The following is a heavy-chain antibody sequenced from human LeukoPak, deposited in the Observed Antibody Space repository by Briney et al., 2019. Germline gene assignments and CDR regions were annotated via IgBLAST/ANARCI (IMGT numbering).Heavy chain of an antibody. CDR3: ARDLHTAYYYYMDV. CDR1: GFTFSSYG. V-gene: IGHV3-30*02. CDR2: IRYDGSNK. Sequence: QTGGSLRLSCAASGFTFSSYGMHWVRQAPGKGLEWVAFIRYDGSNKYYADSVKGRFTISRDNSKNTLYLQMNSLRAEDTAVYYCARDLHTAYYYYMDVWGKGTTVTVSS. J-gene: IGHJ6*03.